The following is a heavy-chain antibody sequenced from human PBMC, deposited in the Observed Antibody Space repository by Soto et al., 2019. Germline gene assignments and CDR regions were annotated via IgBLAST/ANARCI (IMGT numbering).Heavy chain of an antibody. Sequence: QVQLQESGPGLVKPSETLSLTCTVSGGSISSYYWSWIRQPPGKGLEWIGYIYYSGSTNYNPSLKSRVTRSVDTSKNQFSLKLSSVTAADTAVYYCARDHSSGSYYYYGMDVWGQGTTVTVSS. J-gene: IGHJ6*02. CDR2: IYYSGST. CDR1: GGSISSYY. D-gene: IGHD6-19*01. CDR3: ARDHSSGSYYYYGMDV. V-gene: IGHV4-59*01.